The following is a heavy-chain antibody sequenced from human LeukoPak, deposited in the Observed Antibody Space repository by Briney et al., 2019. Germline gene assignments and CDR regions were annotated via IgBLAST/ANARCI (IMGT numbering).Heavy chain of an antibody. CDR2: IYHSGST. V-gene: IGHV4-30-2*01. CDR3: ARTRGKRTHDAFDI. D-gene: IGHD3-10*01. J-gene: IGHJ3*02. Sequence: PSQTLSLTCIVSGGSISSGSYYWSWIRQPPGKGLEWIGYIYHSGSTYYNPSLKSRVTISVDRSKNQFSLKLSSVTAADTAVYYCARTRGKRTHDAFDIWGQGTMVTVSS. CDR1: GGSISSGSYY.